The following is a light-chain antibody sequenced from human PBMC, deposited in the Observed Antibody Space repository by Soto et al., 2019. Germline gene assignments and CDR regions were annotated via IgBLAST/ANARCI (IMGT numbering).Light chain of an antibody. Sequence: IPLTQSPSSLSASVGDRVTITCRASQGISTYLAWYQQIPGKAPKLLIYAASTLESGVPSRFSGSGSGTDFTLTIRGLQPEDFATYFCQQLSTYPRTFGPGTRVDIK. J-gene: IGKJ3*01. CDR1: QGISTY. CDR3: QQLSTYPRT. CDR2: AAS. V-gene: IGKV1-9*01.